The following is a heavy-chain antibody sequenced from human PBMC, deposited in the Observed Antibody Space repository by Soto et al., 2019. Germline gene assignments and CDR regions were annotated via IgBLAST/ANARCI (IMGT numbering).Heavy chain of an antibody. Sequence: GGSLRLSCAASGFTLSSYAMSWVRQAPGKGLEWVSAISGSGGSTYYADSVKGRFTISRDNSKNTLYLQMNSLRAEDTAVYYCANGIYSPSYYYYGMDVWGQGTTVTVSS. J-gene: IGHJ6*02. CDR3: ANGIYSPSYYYYGMDV. CDR2: ISGSGGST. CDR1: GFTLSSYA. V-gene: IGHV3-23*01. D-gene: IGHD4-4*01.